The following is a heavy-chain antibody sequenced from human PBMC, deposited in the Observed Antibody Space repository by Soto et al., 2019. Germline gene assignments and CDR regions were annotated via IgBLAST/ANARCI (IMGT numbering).Heavy chain of an antibody. CDR1: GFTFSSYE. D-gene: IGHD3-16*01. Sequence: SLRLSCAASGFTFSSYEMNWVRQAPGKGLEWVSYISSSGSTIYYADSVKGRFTISRDNAKNSLYLQMNSLRAEDTAVYYCARVRLSAYYYYGMDVWGQGTTVTVSS. CDR2: ISSSGSTI. V-gene: IGHV3-48*03. CDR3: ARVRLSAYYYYGMDV. J-gene: IGHJ6*02.